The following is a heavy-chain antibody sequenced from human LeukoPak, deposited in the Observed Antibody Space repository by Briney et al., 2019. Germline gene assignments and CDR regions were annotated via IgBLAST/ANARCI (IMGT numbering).Heavy chain of an antibody. D-gene: IGHD2-2*01. J-gene: IGHJ6*02. CDR3: ARVVPAATDYYYYGMDV. Sequence: GGSLRLSCAASGFTFSGYGMHWVRQAPGKGLEWVTGIAFDGSRKHYADSVKGRFTISRDNAKNSLYLQMNSLRAEDTAVYYCARVVPAATDYYYYGMDVWGQGTTVTVSS. CDR2: IAFDGSRK. CDR1: GFTFSGYG. V-gene: IGHV3-30*03.